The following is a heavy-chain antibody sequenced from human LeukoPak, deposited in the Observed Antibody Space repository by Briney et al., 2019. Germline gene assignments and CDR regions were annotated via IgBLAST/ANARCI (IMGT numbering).Heavy chain of an antibody. J-gene: IGHJ4*02. D-gene: IGHD3-22*01. CDR1: GGSISSGGYS. CDR2: IYHSGST. V-gene: IGHV4-30-2*01. CDR3: ARVAPVMIVDY. Sequence: SETLSLTCAVSGGSISSGGYSWSWIRQPPGKGLEWIGYIYHSGSTYYNPSLKSRVTIPVDRSKNQFSLKLSSVTAADTAVYYCARVAPVMIVDYWGQGTLVTVSS.